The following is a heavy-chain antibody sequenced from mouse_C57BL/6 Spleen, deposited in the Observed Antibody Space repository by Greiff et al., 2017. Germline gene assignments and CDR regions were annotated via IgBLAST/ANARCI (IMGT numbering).Heavy chain of an antibody. CDR1: GYTFTSYW. Sequence: QVQLQQPGAELVKPGASVKVSCKASGYTFTSYWMHWVKQRPGQGLEWIGRIHPSDSDTNYNQKFKGKATLTVDNSSSTAYMQLSSLTSEDSAVYYCAIGTAEPGWYFEVWGTGTTVTVSS. J-gene: IGHJ1*03. CDR2: IHPSDSDT. D-gene: IGHD1-2*01. V-gene: IGHV1-74*01. CDR3: AIGTAEPGWYFEV.